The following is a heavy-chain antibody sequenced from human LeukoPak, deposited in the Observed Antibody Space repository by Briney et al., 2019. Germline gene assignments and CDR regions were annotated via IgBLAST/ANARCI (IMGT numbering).Heavy chain of an antibody. CDR1: GFTFRNYG. CDR3: ASLYNDYGDY. D-gene: IGHD5-24*01. CDR2: TIGSGDSK. Sequence: TWGSLRLSCAASGFTFRNYGMSWVRQAPGKGLEWVSGTIGSGDSKFYADPVKGRFTISRDNSRNTLYLHMNSLRVDDTAVYYCASLYNDYGDYWGQGALATVSS. V-gene: IGHV3-23*01. J-gene: IGHJ4*02.